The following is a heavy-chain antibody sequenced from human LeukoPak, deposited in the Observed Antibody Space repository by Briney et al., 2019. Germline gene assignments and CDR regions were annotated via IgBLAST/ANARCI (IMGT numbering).Heavy chain of an antibody. J-gene: IGHJ4*02. CDR1: GGSISSSSYY. CDR3: ARLDDEIK. CDR2: IYYSGST. V-gene: IGHV4-39*01. Sequence: SETLSLTCTVSGGSISSSSYYWGWIRQPPGKGLEWIGSIYYSGSTYYNPSLKSRVTISVDTSKNQFSLKLSSVTAADTAVYYCARLDDEIKWGQGTLVTVSS. D-gene: IGHD1-1*01.